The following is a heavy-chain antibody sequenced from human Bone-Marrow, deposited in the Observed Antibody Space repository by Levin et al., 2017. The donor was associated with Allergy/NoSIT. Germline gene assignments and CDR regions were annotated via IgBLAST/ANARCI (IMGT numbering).Heavy chain of an antibody. D-gene: IGHD6-19*01. CDR1: GFTFSSYA. CDR3: AKVVSGWYSVDY. J-gene: IGHJ4*02. CDR2: ISGSGGST. V-gene: IGHV3-23*01. Sequence: GESLKISCAASGFTFSSYAMSWVRQAPGKGLEWVSAISGSGGSTYYADSVKGRFTISRDNSKNTLYLQMNSLRAEDTAVYYCAKVVSGWYSVDYWGQGTLVTVSS.